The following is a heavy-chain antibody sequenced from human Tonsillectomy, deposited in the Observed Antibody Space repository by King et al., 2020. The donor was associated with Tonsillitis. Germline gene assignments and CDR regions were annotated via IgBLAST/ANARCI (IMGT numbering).Heavy chain of an antibody. D-gene: IGHD1-1*01. Sequence: QLVESGPEVKKPGTSVKVSCKASGFTFTSSAVQWVRQARGQRLEWIGWIVVGSGNTNYAQKFQERVTITRDMSTSTAYMELSSLRSEETAVYYCAAENDLGGFDYWGQGTLVTVSS. CDR3: AAENDLGGFDY. CDR2: IVVGSGNT. V-gene: IGHV1-58*01. CDR1: GFTFTSSA. J-gene: IGHJ4*02.